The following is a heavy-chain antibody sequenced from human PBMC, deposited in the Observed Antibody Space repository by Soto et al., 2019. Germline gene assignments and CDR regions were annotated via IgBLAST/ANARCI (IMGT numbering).Heavy chain of an antibody. CDR3: ARDGRAAREWWGYYYGMDV. Sequence: PGGSLRLSCTVSGFIFSNYGMHWVRQAPGKGLEWVSVIPFDGSDEHCADSVKGRFTISRDNSKNTVYLQMSSVRTEDTAVYYCARDGRAAREWWGYYYGMDVWGQGATVTVSS. CDR1: GFIFSNYG. J-gene: IGHJ6*02. V-gene: IGHV3-33*05. D-gene: IGHD2-15*01. CDR2: IPFDGSDE.